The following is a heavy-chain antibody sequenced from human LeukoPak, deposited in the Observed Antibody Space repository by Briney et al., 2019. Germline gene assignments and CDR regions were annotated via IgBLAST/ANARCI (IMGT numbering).Heavy chain of an antibody. CDR1: GYTFTSYG. V-gene: IGHV1-18*01. D-gene: IGHD1-26*01. J-gene: IGHJ3*02. CDR2: ISAYNGNT. Sequence: ASVKVSCKASGYTFTSYGISWVRQAPGQGLEWMGWISAYNGNTNYAQKFQGRVTVTTDTSTTTAYMELRSLRSDDTAVYYCARGKWELPVPRAFDIWGQGTMVTVSS. CDR3: ARGKWELPVPRAFDI.